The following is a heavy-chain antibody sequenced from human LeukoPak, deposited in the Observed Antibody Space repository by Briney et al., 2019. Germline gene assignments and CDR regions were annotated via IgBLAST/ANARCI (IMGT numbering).Heavy chain of an antibody. Sequence: AGGSLRLSCAASGFTFSSYEMNWVRQAPGKGLEWVSYVSSSGNTIYYADSVKGRFIISRDNAKNSLYLQMNSLRAEDTAAYYCARGPLQRDYGDYGVGFDFWGQGTMVTVSS. V-gene: IGHV3-48*03. CDR3: ARGPLQRDYGDYGVGFDF. CDR2: VSSSGNTI. J-gene: IGHJ3*01. CDR1: GFTFSSYE. D-gene: IGHD4-17*01.